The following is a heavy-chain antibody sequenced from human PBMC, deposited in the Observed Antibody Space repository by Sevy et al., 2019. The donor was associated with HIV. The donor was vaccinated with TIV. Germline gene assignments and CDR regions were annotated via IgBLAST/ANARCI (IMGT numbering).Heavy chain of an antibody. CDR3: AREGCTKPHDY. Sequence: AGSLRLSCAASGFTFSKYSMSWVLQPPGKELEWVSTLSFGCGEINYADSVKGRFTISRDNSKSSVYLQLNNLRPEDTAVYYCAREGCTKPHDYWGQGTLVTVSS. J-gene: IGHJ4*02. V-gene: IGHV3-23*01. CDR1: GFTFSKYS. CDR2: LSFGCGEI. D-gene: IGHD2-8*01.